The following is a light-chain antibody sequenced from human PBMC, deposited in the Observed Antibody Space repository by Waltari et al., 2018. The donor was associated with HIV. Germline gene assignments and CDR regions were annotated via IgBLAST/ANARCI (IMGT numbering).Light chain of an antibody. V-gene: IGLV2-8*01. CDR1: SSDVGGYNY. J-gene: IGLJ3*02. Sequence: QSALTQPPSASGSPGQSVTISCTGTSSDVGGYNYVSWYQQHPGKAPKLMIYEVSKRPPGVPDRFSGSKSGNPASLTVSGLQAEDEADYYCTSHAGSKSWVFGGGTKLTVL. CDR2: EVS. CDR3: TSHAGSKSWV.